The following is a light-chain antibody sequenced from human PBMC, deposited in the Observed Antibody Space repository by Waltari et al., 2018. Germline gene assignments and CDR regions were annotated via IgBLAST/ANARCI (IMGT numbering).Light chain of an antibody. CDR1: QSVSSY. V-gene: IGKV3-11*01. CDR2: DAS. CDR3: QQRSNLLT. J-gene: IGKJ4*01. Sequence: EIVLTQSPATLSLSPGERATLSCRASQSVSSYLAWYQQNPGQAPRLLIYDASNRATGIPARFSGSGSGIDFTLTISSLEPEDFAVYYCQQRSNLLTFGGGTKVEIK.